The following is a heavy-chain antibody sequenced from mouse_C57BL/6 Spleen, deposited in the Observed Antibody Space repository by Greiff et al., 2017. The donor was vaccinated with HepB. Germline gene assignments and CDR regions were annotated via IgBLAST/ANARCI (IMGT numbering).Heavy chain of an antibody. J-gene: IGHJ4*01. Sequence: LQQSGAELVRPGSSVKLSCKDSYFAFMASAMHWVKQRPGHGLEWIGSFTMYSDATEYSENFKGKATLTANPSSSTAYMELSSLTSEDSAAYYCAGGYDGIDAMDYWGQGTSVTVSS. D-gene: IGHD2-2*01. CDR3: AGGYDGIDAMDY. CDR2: FTMYSDAT. V-gene: IGHV1-49*01. CDR1: YFAFMASA.